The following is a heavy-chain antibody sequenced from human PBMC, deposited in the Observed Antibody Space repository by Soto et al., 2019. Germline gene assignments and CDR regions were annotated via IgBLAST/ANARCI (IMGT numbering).Heavy chain of an antibody. Sequence: SETLSLTCTVSGGSISSSSWSWIRQPPGRGLEWIEYIYNNGRTDYNPSLKSRVTISVDTSKNHFSLKLSSVTPADTAVYYCARARFCTSTSCYHYFDFWGQGTLVTVSS. J-gene: IGHJ4*02. CDR3: ARARFCTSTSCYHYFDF. V-gene: IGHV4-59*01. CDR1: GGSISSSS. D-gene: IGHD2-2*01. CDR2: IYNNGRT.